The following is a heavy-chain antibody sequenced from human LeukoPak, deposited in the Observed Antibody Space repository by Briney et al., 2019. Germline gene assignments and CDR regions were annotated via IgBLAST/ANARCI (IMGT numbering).Heavy chain of an antibody. CDR2: INHSGST. V-gene: IGHV4-34*01. D-gene: IGHD1-7*01. CDR1: GFTFSTYA. J-gene: IGHJ4*02. Sequence: PGGSLRLSCAASGFTFSTYAMSWVRQPPGKGLEWIGEINHSGSTNYNPSLKSRVTISVDTSKNQFSLKLSSVTAADTAVYYCARGANYEESLYYFDYWGQGTLVTVSS. CDR3: ARGANYEESLYYFDY.